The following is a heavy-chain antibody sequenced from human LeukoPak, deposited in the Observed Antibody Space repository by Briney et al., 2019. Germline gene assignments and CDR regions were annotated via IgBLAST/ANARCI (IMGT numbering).Heavy chain of an antibody. D-gene: IGHD3-3*01. CDR2: IYYSGST. CDR3: ARHGPWSSYDFWSGYGENWFDP. J-gene: IGHJ5*02. Sequence: SETLSLTCTVSGGSISSSSYYWGWIRQPPGKGLEWIGSIYYSGSTYYNPSLKSRVTISVDTSKNQFSLKLSSVTAADTAVYYCARHGPWSSYDFWSGYGENWFDPWGQGTLVTVSS. CDR1: GGSISSSSYY. V-gene: IGHV4-39*01.